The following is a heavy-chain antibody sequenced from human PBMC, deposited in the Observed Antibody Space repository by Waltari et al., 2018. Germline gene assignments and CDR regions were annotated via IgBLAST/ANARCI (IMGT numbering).Heavy chain of an antibody. D-gene: IGHD2-2*01. J-gene: IGHJ4*02. Sequence: EVQLVESGGGLVQPGGSLRLSCAASGFTVSSNYMSWVRQAPGKGLEWVSVIYSGGSKYYADSVKGRFTISRDNSKNTLYLQMNSLRAEDTAVYYCARSGMPTRSYFDYWGQGTLVTVSS. CDR1: GFTVSSNY. V-gene: IGHV3-66*02. CDR2: IYSGGSK. CDR3: ARSGMPTRSYFDY.